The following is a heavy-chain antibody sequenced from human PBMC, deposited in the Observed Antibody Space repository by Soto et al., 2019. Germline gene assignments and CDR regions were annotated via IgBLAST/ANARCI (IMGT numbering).Heavy chain of an antibody. CDR1: GFTFSSYG. D-gene: IGHD6-19*01. J-gene: IGHJ4*02. CDR3: ARDLGEEYSSGWYDY. Sequence: ESGGGVVQPGRSLRLSCAASGFTFSSYGMHWVRQAPGKGLEWVAVIWYDGSNKYYADSVKGRFTISRDNSKNTLYLQMNSLRAEDTAVYYCARDLGEEYSSGWYDYWGQGTLVTVSS. V-gene: IGHV3-33*01. CDR2: IWYDGSNK.